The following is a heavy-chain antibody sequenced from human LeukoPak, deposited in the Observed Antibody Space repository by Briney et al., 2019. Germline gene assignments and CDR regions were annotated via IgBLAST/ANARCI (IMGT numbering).Heavy chain of an antibody. CDR1: GFTFSSCA. CDR2: IWYDGSNK. Sequence: PGGSLRLSCAASGFTFSSCAMHWVRQAPGKGLEWVAVIWYDGSNKYYADSVKGRFTISRDNSKNTLYLQMNSLRAEDTAVYYCAREVRYYDILTGYGPFDYWGQGTLVTVSS. V-gene: IGHV3-33*08. CDR3: AREVRYYDILTGYGPFDY. J-gene: IGHJ4*02. D-gene: IGHD3-9*01.